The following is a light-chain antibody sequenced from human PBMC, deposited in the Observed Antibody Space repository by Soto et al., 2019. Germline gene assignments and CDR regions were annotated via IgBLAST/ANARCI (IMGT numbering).Light chain of an antibody. CDR1: QNINNY. V-gene: IGKV1-39*01. CDR2: AAS. CDR3: QQSYSAPWT. Sequence: DIQMTQSPSSLSASVGDRVTITCRASQNINNYLNWYQQKPGKAPKLLIYAASSLQSGVSSRFSGSGSGTDFTLTISSLQPEDFASYYCQQSYSAPWTFGQGTKVQIK. J-gene: IGKJ1*01.